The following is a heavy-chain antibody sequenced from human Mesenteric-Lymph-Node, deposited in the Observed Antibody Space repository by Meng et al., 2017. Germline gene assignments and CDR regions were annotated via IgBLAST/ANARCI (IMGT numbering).Heavy chain of an antibody. CDR3: AREGQWVTYYYGSGSYYY. D-gene: IGHD3-10*01. V-gene: IGHV3-21*01. CDR2: ISSSSSYI. CDR1: GFTFSSYS. Sequence: GGSLRLSCAASGFTFSSYSMNWVRQAPGKGLEWVSSISSSSSYIYYADSVKGRFTISRDNAKNSLYLQMNSLRAEDTAVYYCAREGQWVTYYYGSGSYYYWGQGTLDTVSS. J-gene: IGHJ4*02.